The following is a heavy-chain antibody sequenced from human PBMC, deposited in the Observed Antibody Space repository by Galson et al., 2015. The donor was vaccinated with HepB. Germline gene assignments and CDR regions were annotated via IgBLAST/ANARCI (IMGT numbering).Heavy chain of an antibody. Sequence: TLSLTCTVSGGSISSGDYYWSWIRQPPGKGLEWIGYIYYSGSTYYNPSLKSRVTISVDTSKNQFSLKLSSVTAADTAVYYCAWDRPNYDSSGYHGGAVGGYYYYGMDVWGQGTTFTVSS. D-gene: IGHD3-22*01. CDR1: GGSISSGDYY. CDR2: IYYSGST. CDR3: AWDRPNYDSSGYHGGAVGGYYYYGMDV. V-gene: IGHV4-30-4*01. J-gene: IGHJ6*02.